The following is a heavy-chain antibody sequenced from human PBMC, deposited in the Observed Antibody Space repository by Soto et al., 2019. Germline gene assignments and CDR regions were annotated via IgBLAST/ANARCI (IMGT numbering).Heavy chain of an antibody. CDR1: GGSISSSSYY. D-gene: IGHD6-13*01. V-gene: IGHV4-39*01. CDR2: IYYSGST. J-gene: IGHJ6*02. Sequence: SETLSLTCTVSGGSISSSSYYWGWIRQPPGEGLEWIGSIYYSGSTYYNPSLKSRVTISVDTSKNQFSLKLSSVTAADTAVYYCASTAYSSSWYGYYYYGMDVWGQGTTVTVSS. CDR3: ASTAYSSSWYGYYYYGMDV.